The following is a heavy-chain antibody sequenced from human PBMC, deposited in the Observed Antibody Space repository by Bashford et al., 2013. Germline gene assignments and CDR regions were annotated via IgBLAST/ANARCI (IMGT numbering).Heavy chain of an antibody. J-gene: IGHJ5*01. CDR1: GFNFGTSG. Sequence: GSLRLSCEVSGFNFGTSGMHWVRQAPGKGLEWLSIISSDGSRAFYADSVKGRFTVSRDDSKNTLYLQMNNLRADDTAVYYCARDAIPFDGLYNWFDFWGQGTLVTVSS. D-gene: IGHD5-24*01. V-gene: IGHV3-30*03. CDR3: ARDAIPFDGLYNWFDF. CDR2: ISSDGSRA.